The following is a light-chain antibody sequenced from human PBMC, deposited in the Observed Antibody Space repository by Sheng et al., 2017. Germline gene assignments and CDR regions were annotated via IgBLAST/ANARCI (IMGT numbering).Light chain of an antibody. J-gene: IGKJ4*01. V-gene: IGKV3-15*01. CDR1: QSVSSN. CDR2: GAS. CDR3: QQRSNWPPGALT. Sequence: EIVMTQSPATLSVSPGERATLSCRASQSVSSNLAWYQQKPGQAPRLLIYGASTRATGIPARFSGSGSGTEFTLTISSLEPEDFAVYYCQQRSNWPPGALTFGGGTKVEIK.